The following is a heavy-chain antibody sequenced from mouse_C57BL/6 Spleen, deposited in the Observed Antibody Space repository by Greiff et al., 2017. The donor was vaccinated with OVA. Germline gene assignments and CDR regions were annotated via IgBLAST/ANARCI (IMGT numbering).Heavy chain of an antibody. CDR1: GFTFSDYY. V-gene: IGHV5-16*01. CDR2: INYDGSST. D-gene: IGHD4-1*01. J-gene: IGHJ3*01. Sequence: EVQLVESEGGLVQPGSSMKLSCTASGFTFSDYYMAWVRQVPEKGLEWVANINYDGSSTYYLDSLKSRFIISGDNAKNILYLQMSSLKSEDTATYYCARDEGTGGPFAYWGQGTLVTVSA. CDR3: ARDEGTGGPFAY.